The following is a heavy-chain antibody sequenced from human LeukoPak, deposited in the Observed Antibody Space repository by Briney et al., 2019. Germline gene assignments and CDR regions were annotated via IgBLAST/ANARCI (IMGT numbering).Heavy chain of an antibody. D-gene: IGHD3-22*01. CDR1: GGSISSGGYY. V-gene: IGHV4-31*03. Sequence: PSETLSLTCTVSGGSISSGGYYWSWIRQHPGKGLEWIGYIYYSGSTYYNPSLKSRVTISVDTSKNQFSLKLSSVTAADTAVYYCARDGAQYDSLDYEGEYYYYFGMDVWGQGATVTVSS. J-gene: IGHJ6*02. CDR3: ARDGAQYDSLDYEGEYYYYFGMDV. CDR2: IYYSGST.